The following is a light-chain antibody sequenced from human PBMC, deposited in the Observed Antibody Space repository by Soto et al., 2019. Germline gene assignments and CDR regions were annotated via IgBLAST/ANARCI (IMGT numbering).Light chain of an antibody. CDR1: QSISSW. V-gene: IGKV1-5*01. CDR2: DAS. Sequence: DIQMTQSPSTLSASVGDRVTITCRASQSISSWLAWYQQKPGKAPKLLIYDASSLESGVPSRFSGSGSGTEFTLTISSLQPDDFATYYCQQYNSYRLTFGGGPKVELK. CDR3: QQYNSYRLT. J-gene: IGKJ4*01.